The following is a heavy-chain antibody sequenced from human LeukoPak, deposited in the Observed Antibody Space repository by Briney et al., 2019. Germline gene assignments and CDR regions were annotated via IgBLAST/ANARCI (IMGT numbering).Heavy chain of an antibody. CDR3: ARQESSIAHFDY. J-gene: IGHJ4*02. Sequence: GGTLRLSCAASGFTFSSYWMHWVRQAPGKGLVWVSRINSDGSSTSYADSVKGRFTISRDNAKNTLYLQMNSLRAEDTAVYYCARQESSIAHFDYWGQGTLVTVSS. D-gene: IGHD6-6*01. V-gene: IGHV3-74*01. CDR2: INSDGSST. CDR1: GFTFSSYW.